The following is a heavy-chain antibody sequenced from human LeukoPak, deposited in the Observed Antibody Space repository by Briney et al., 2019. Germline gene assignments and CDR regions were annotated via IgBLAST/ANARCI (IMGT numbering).Heavy chain of an antibody. CDR2: ISAYNGNT. V-gene: IGHV1-18*01. J-gene: IGHJ6*02. CDR3: AREGGFLEWLSGYGMDV. CDR1: GYTFTSYG. D-gene: IGHD3-3*01. Sequence: GASVKVSCKASGYTFTSYGISWVRQAPGQGLEGMGWISAYNGNTNYAQKLQGRVTMTTDTSTSTAYMELRSLRSDDTDVYYCAREGGFLEWLSGYGMDVWGQGTTVTVSS.